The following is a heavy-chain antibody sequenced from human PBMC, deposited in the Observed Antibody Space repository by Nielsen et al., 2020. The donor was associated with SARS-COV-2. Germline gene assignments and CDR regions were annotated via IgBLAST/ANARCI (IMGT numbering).Heavy chain of an antibody. J-gene: IGHJ4*02. Sequence: WIRQPPGKGLEWVSYISSSSYTNYADSVKGRFTISRDNAKNSLYLQMNSLRAEDTAVHYCARIYYDFWSGYYTGGYFDYWGQGTLVTVSS. D-gene: IGHD3-3*01. V-gene: IGHV3-11*06. CDR3: ARIYYDFWSGYYTGGYFDY. CDR2: ISSSSYT.